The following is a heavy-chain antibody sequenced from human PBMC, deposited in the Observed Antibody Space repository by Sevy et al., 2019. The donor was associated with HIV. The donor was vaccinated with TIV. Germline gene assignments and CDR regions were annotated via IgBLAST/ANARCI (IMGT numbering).Heavy chain of an antibody. J-gene: IGHJ3*02. Sequence: SETLSLTCTVSGGSISSSSYYWGWIRQPPGKGLEWIGSISYSGSSYYNPSLKSRVTISVDTSKNQFSLKLSSVTAADTAVYYCARWVVAVRAIDIWGQGTMVTVSS. CDR1: GGSISSSSYY. CDR3: ARWVVAVRAIDI. CDR2: ISYSGSS. D-gene: IGHD2-15*01. V-gene: IGHV4-39*01.